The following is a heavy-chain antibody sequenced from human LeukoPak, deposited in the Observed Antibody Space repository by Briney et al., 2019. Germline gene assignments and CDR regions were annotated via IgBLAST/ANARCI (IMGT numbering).Heavy chain of an antibody. CDR3: AKGSYYDSSGSFYFDY. D-gene: IGHD3-22*01. CDR1: GITFRSYA. V-gene: IGHV3-23*01. J-gene: IGHJ4*02. Sequence: GGSLRLSCAASGITFRSYAMSWVRQAPGKGQEWVSGISGSGDNTYYADSVKGRFTISRDNSKNTLYVQVNSLGTEDTAAYYCAKGSYYDSSGSFYFDYWGQGTLVTVSS. CDR2: ISGSGDNT.